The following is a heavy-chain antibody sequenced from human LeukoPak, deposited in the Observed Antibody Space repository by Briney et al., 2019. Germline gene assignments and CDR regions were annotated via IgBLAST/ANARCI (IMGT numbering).Heavy chain of an antibody. CDR1: GFTFSSYW. Sequence: PGGSLRLSCAASGFTFSSYWMYWVRQAPGKGLEWVSGINWSGVNTGYADSVKGRFTISRDNAKSSLYLQMNNLRVEDTALYYCARPRPHDYYFDLWGQGTLVTVSS. CDR3: ARPRPHDYYFDL. D-gene: IGHD1-1*01. CDR2: INWSGVNT. V-gene: IGHV3-20*04. J-gene: IGHJ4*02.